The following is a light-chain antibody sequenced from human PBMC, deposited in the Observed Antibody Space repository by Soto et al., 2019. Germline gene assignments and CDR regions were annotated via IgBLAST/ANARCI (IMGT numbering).Light chain of an antibody. V-gene: IGKV1-39*01. CDR2: AGS. CDR1: QSISSN. Sequence: DIQMTQSPSSLSASVGDRVTITCRASQSISSNLNWYQQKPGKAPKLLIYAGSSFQSGVPSRFSGSGSGTDFTLTISSLQFEDFATYYCQQSYRTPLTFGQGTKVEIK. J-gene: IGKJ1*01. CDR3: QQSYRTPLT.